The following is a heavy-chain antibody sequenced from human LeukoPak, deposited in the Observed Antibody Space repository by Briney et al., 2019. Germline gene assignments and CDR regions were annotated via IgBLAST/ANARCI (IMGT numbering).Heavy chain of an antibody. CDR3: AKGAGGSYIHYYGMDV. Sequence: GGXXXLSCTGSGFPFDTYSMAWVRQAPGKGLEXVSYISRTSDTKYYADSVRGRFTISRDNSKNTMHLEMNSLRAEDTAVYYCAKGAGGSYIHYYGMDVWGQGTTVTVSS. V-gene: IGHV3-48*01. D-gene: IGHD1-26*01. CDR2: ISRTSDTK. CDR1: GFPFDTYS. J-gene: IGHJ6*02.